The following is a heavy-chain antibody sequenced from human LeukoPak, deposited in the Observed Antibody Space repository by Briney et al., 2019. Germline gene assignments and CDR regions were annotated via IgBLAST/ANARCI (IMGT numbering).Heavy chain of an antibody. CDR1: GYTFTSYD. CDR2: MNPNSGNT. V-gene: IGHV1-8*01. D-gene: IGHD5-24*01. CDR3: ARASKRWLHKAQSPGYYFDY. J-gene: IGHJ4*02. Sequence: ASVKVSCKASGYTFTSYDINWVRQATGQGLEWMGWMNPNSGNTGYAQKFQGRVTMTRNTSISTAYMELSSLRSEDTAVYYCARASKRWLHKAQSPGYYFDYWGQGTLVTVSS.